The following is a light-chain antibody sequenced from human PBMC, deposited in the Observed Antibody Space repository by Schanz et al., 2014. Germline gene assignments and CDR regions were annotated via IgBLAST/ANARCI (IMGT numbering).Light chain of an antibody. Sequence: QSALTQPASVSGSPGQSITISCTGTSNDVGSYNLVSWYQQHPGKAPKLMIYEGNKRPSGVSTRFSGSKSGNTASLTMSGLQAEDEADYYCCSYAGSFTFVFGGGTKLTVL. CDR1: SNDVGSYNL. CDR2: EGN. CDR3: CSYAGSFTFV. J-gene: IGLJ3*02. V-gene: IGLV2-23*03.